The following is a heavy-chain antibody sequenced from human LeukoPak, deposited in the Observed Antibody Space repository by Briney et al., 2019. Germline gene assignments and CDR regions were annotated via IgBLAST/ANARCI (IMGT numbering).Heavy chain of an antibody. CDR1: GFTFSSYW. Sequence: PGGSLRLSCAASGFTFSSYWMHWVRQAPGKGLVWVSSISGSSTYIYYADSVKGRFTISRDNAKNSLYLQMNSLRAEDTAVYYCASVAYCSGGSCYSWFDPWGQGTLVTVSS. CDR3: ASVAYCSGGSCYSWFDP. V-gene: IGHV3-21*01. J-gene: IGHJ5*02. D-gene: IGHD2-15*01. CDR2: ISGSSTYI.